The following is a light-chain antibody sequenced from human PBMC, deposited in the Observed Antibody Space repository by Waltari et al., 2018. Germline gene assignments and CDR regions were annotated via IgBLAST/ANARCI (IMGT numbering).Light chain of an antibody. CDR2: DGS. J-gene: IGKJ1*01. CDR3: QQYYLSPT. Sequence: DIQMTQSPSSLSASVGDRVTITCQASEDINNYLNWYQHQPGKAPKLLIYDGSNLETGVPSRFSGSGSGTHFTFTISSLQPEDVAVYYCQQYYLSPTFGQGTKVEIK. V-gene: IGKV1-33*01. CDR1: EDINNY.